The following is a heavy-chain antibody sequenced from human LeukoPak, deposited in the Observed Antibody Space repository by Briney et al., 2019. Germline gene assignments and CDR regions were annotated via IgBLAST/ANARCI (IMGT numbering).Heavy chain of an antibody. CDR1: GFTFTDHF. J-gene: IGHJ4*02. CDR2: ISNSGGRT. V-gene: IGHV3-23*01. CDR3: AKSYNGYESKPDY. D-gene: IGHD5-12*01. Sequence: GGSLRLSCAASGFTFTDHFMDWVRQAPGKGLEWVSSISNSGGRTFYTDSVKGRFTISRDNSKITLYLQMNSLRAEDTAVYYCAKSYNGYESKPDYWGQGTLVTVSS.